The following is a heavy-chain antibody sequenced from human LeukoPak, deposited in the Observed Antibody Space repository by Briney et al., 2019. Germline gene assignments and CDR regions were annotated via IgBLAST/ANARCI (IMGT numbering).Heavy chain of an antibody. CDR1: GFTFSASV. CDR3: TGGSGWYSPDY. CDR2: IGNKANSYAT. D-gene: IGHD6-19*01. Sequence: GGSLRLSCAASGFTFSASVMHWVRQASGKGLEWVGRIGNKANSYATVYAASVKGRFTISRDDSKNTAYLQMNRLKTEDTAVYYGTGGSGWYSPDYWGQGTLVTVSA. J-gene: IGHJ4*02. V-gene: IGHV3-73*01.